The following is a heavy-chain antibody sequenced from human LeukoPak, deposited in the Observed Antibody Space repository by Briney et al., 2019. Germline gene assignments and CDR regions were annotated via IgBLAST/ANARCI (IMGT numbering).Heavy chain of an antibody. J-gene: IGHJ4*02. V-gene: IGHV3-9*01. CDR3: TKATGSGTYYPSDY. Sequence: GGSLRLSCAASGVTFDDYAMHWVRQSPGKGLEWVSTITWNSGSIAYADSVKGRFTISRDNTRNSLFLQMNTLRTEDTALYYCTKATGSGTYYPSDYWGQGTLVTVSS. CDR2: ITWNSGSI. D-gene: IGHD3-10*01. CDR1: GVTFDDYA.